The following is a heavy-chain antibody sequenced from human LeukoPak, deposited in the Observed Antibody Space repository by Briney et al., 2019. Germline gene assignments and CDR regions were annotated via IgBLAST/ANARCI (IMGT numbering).Heavy chain of an antibody. D-gene: IGHD3-22*01. V-gene: IGHV3-48*01. J-gene: IGHJ6*02. CDR1: GFTFSSYS. CDR3: ARDRGGDSSGPNYYYYGMDV. Sequence: PGGSLRLSCAASGFTFSSYSMNWVRQAPGKGLEWVSYISSSSSTIYYADSVKGRFTISRDNAKNSLYLQMNSLRAEDTAVYYCARDRGGDSSGPNYYYYGMDVWGQGTTVTVSS. CDR2: ISSSSSTI.